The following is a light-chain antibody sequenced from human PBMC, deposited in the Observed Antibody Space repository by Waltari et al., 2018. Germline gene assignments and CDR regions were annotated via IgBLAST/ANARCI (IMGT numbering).Light chain of an antibody. J-gene: IGLJ2*01. CDR2: EVS. V-gene: IGLV2-23*02. CDR3: CSYAGANLVI. CDR1: RSDIGSYRL. Sequence: QSALTQPASVSGSPGQSITIPCSGTRSDIGSYRLVSWYQQHPGKAPKPIIHEVSERPSGVSDRFSGSKSGNTASLTISGLQTEDEATFYCCSYAGANLVIFGGGTRVTVL.